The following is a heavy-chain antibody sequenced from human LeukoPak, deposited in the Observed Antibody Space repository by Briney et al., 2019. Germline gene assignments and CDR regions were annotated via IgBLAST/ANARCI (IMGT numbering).Heavy chain of an antibody. J-gene: IGHJ4*02. D-gene: IGHD6-13*01. CDR3: ARGVVAAAGRTFDF. Sequence: SETLSLTCTVSGDSFSYFYWSCIRQPPGKGLEGIGYTYNSWSTNYNPSLKSRVTISLDTSKNQFSLKLSSVTAADTAVYYCARGVVAAAGRTFDFWGQGTLVTVSS. CDR1: GDSFSYFY. CDR2: TYNSWST. V-gene: IGHV4-59*01.